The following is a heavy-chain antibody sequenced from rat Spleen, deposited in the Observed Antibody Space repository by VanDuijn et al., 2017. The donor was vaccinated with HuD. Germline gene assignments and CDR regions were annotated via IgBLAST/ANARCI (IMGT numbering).Heavy chain of an antibody. CDR2: ISTSGGST. J-gene: IGHJ2*01. D-gene: IGHD5-1*01. CDR1: GFSLSSYH. V-gene: IGHV5-46*01. CDR3: TTQWELYH. Sequence: VQLKESGPGLVQSSQTLSLTCTVSGFSLSSYHVSWVRQAPTKGLVWVATISTSGGSTYYRDCVKGRFTISRDDAKSTLYLQMNSLRSEATATYYCTTQWELYHWGQGVLVTVSS.